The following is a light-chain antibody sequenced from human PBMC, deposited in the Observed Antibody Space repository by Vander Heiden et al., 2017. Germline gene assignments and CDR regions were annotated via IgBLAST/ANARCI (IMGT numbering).Light chain of an antibody. V-gene: IGKV4-1*01. Sequence: DIVMIQSPDFLAVSLGERATITCKSSRSPLSTGDNQKYLGWYQQMPGQPRKRLIYWASSRESGVPDRFSGSGSGTDFALTISSMQAEDVAVYYCQQYYFTPYTFGQGTKLEIK. CDR1: RSPLSTGDNQKY. CDR3: QQYYFTPYT. CDR2: WAS. J-gene: IGKJ2*01.